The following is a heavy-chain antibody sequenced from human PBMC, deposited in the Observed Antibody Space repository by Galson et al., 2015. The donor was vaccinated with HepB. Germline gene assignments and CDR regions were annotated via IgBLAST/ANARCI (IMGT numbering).Heavy chain of an antibody. D-gene: IGHD3-22*01. J-gene: IGHJ6*03. CDR1: GFTFSSYW. V-gene: IGHV3-7*01. CDR2: IKQDGSEK. CDR3: ARDSSGYYHGYYYYMDV. Sequence: SLRLSCAASGFTFSSYWMSWVRQAPGKGLEWVANIKQDGSEKYYVDSVKGRFTISRDNAKNSLYLQMNSLRAEDTAVYYCARDSSGYYHGYYYYMDVWGKGTTVTVSS.